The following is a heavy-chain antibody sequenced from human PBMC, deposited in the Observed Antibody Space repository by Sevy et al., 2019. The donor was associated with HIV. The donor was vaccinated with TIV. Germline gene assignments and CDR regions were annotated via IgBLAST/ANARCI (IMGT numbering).Heavy chain of an antibody. CDR2: IKSKTDGGTT. CDR1: GFTFSNAR. Sequence: GGYLRLSCAASGFTFSNARMSWVRQAPGKGLEWVGRIKSKTDGGTTDYAAPVKGRFTISTDDSKNTLYLQMNSLKTEDTAVYYCTTDPSSGDLQDAFDIWGQGTMVTVSS. V-gene: IGHV3-15*01. J-gene: IGHJ3*02. D-gene: IGHD3-22*01. CDR3: TTDPSSGDLQDAFDI.